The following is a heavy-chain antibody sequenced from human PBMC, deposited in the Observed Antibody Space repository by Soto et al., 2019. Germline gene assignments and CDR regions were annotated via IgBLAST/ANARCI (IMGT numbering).Heavy chain of an antibody. J-gene: IGHJ3*02. CDR1: GFTFSSYS. CDR2: ISSSSSYI. V-gene: IGHV3-21*01. D-gene: IGHD5-12*01. CDR3: ARDESPNIVATIAFDI. Sequence: GGSLRLSCAASGFTFSSYSMNWVRQAPGKGLEWVSSISSSSSYIYYADSVKGRFTISRDNAKNSLYLQMNSLRAEDTAVYYCARDESPNIVATIAFDIWGQGTMVTVSS.